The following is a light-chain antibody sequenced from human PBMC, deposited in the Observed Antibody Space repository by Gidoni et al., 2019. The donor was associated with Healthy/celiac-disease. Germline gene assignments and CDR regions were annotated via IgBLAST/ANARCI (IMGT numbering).Light chain of an antibody. CDR3: EQYGSSRWT. Sequence: DIVFTHYPGTLSLSPGERATRSCRASQSASSSYLAWYQQKPGQATRLQIYGASSRATGIPDRCSGSGSGKDFSITISRVEAEDVAVYYGEQYGSSRWTFGQGTKVEIK. J-gene: IGKJ1*01. V-gene: IGKV3-20*01. CDR1: QSASSSY. CDR2: GAS.